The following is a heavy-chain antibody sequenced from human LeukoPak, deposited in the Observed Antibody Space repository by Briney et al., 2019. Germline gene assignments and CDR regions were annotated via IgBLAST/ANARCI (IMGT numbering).Heavy chain of an antibody. Sequence: ASVSVSFKASGYTFTSYGISWVRQAPGEGGERMGWISAYNGNTNYAQKLQGRGAITTDTATRKDYREQRKLREEETAVYKCGRVTSYYYDSSGHSHFDYWGQGTLVTVSS. CDR1: GYTFTSYG. D-gene: IGHD3-22*01. J-gene: IGHJ4*02. CDR3: GRVTSYYYDSSGHSHFDY. V-gene: IGHV1-18*01. CDR2: ISAYNGNT.